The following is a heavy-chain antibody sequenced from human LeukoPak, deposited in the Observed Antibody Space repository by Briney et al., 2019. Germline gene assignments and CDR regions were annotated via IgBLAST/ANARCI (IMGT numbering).Heavy chain of an antibody. Sequence: ASVKVSCKASGFTFTSSAVQWVRQARGQRLEWIGWLVVGSGSTNYAQKFQERVTITRDMSTSTAYMELSSLRSEDTAVYYCAADTSNGDYNYYYGMDVWGKGPTVTVSS. CDR2: LVVGSGST. CDR3: AADTSNGDYNYYYGMDV. CDR1: GFTFTSSA. J-gene: IGHJ6*04. V-gene: IGHV1-58*01. D-gene: IGHD4-17*01.